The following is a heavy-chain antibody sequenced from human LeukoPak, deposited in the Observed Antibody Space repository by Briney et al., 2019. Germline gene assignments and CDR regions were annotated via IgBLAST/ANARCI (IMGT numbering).Heavy chain of an antibody. J-gene: IGHJ4*02. CDR2: IYTSGST. Sequence: PSETLSLTCTVSGGSISSYYRSWIRQPAGKGLEWIGRIYTSGSTNYNPSLKSRVTMSVDTSKNQFSLKLSSVTAADTAVYYCARGPNDYVWGSYRSPFDYWGQGTLVTVSS. CDR1: GGSISSYY. V-gene: IGHV4-4*07. D-gene: IGHD3-16*02. CDR3: ARGPNDYVWGSYRSPFDY.